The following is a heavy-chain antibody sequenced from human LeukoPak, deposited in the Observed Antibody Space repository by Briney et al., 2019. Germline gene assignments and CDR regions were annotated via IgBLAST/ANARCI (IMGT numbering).Heavy chain of an antibody. Sequence: PGGSLRLSCAASGFTFSDYYMSWIRQAPGKGLEWASYISSSGSTIYYADSVKGRLTISRDNAKNSLYLQMNSLRAEDTAVYYCARDGGAYDFWSGYCDYWGQGTLVTVSS. D-gene: IGHD3-3*01. CDR1: GFTFSDYY. CDR3: ARDGGAYDFWSGYCDY. CDR2: ISSSGSTI. V-gene: IGHV3-11*04. J-gene: IGHJ4*02.